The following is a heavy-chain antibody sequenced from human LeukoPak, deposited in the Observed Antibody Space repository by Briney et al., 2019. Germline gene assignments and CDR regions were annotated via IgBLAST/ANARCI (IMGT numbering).Heavy chain of an antibody. CDR1: GYSISSGYY. CDR3: AKDAIYCSGGSCYSILTYWYFDL. D-gene: IGHD2-15*01. CDR2: IYHSGST. J-gene: IGHJ2*01. Sequence: SETLSLTCTVSGYSISSGYYWGWVRQPPGKGLEWIGSIYHSGSTYYNPSLKSRVTISVDTSKNQFSLKLSSVTAADTAVYYCAKDAIYCSGGSCYSILTYWYFDLWGRGTLVTVSS. V-gene: IGHV4-38-2*02.